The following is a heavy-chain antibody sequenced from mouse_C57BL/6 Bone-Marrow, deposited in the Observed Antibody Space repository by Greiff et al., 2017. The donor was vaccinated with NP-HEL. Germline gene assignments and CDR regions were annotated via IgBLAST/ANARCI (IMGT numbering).Heavy chain of an antibody. J-gene: IGHJ2*01. CDR2: IYPGSGST. CDR1: GYTFTSYW. Sequence: QVHVKQPGAELVKPGASVKMSCKASGYTFTSYWITWVKQRPGQGLEWIGDIYPGSGSTNYNEKFKSKATLTVDTSSSTAYMQLSSLTSEDSAVYYCARPAGDFDYWGQGTTLTVSS. CDR3: ARPAGDFDY. V-gene: IGHV1-55*01.